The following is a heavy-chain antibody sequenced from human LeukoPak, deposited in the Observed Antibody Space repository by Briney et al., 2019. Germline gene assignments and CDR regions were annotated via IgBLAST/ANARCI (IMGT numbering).Heavy chain of an antibody. V-gene: IGHV3-23*01. J-gene: IGHJ3*02. CDR2: ISGSGGST. Sequence: PGGSLRLSCAASGFTFSSYAMSWVRQAPGKGLEWVSAISGSGGSTYYADSVKGRFTISRDNSKNTLYLQMNSLRAEDTAVYYCARGGRATIFGVVGAFDIWGQGTMVTVSS. CDR1: GFTFSSYA. D-gene: IGHD3-3*01. CDR3: ARGGRATIFGVVGAFDI.